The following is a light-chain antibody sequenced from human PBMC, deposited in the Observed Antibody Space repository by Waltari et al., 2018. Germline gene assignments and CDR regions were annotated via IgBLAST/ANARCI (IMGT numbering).Light chain of an antibody. CDR3: QQYYSTLPYT. V-gene: IGKV4-1*01. CDR2: WAS. Sequence: DIVMTQSPDSLAVSLGERATINCKSSQSLLYSSNNKNYLAWYQQKPGQPPKLLIYWASTRESGVPHRFSGSGSGTDFTLTISSLQAEDVAVYYCQQYYSTLPYTFGQGTKLEIK. J-gene: IGKJ2*01. CDR1: QSLLYSSNNKNY.